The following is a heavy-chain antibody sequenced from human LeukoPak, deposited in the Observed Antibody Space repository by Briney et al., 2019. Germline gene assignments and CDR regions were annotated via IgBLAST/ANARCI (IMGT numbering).Heavy chain of an antibody. J-gene: IGHJ3*02. CDR2: INQDGSER. CDR1: GFTFSSYW. CDR3: AKDRSVYDFWSGPNDAFDI. D-gene: IGHD3-3*01. V-gene: IGHV3-7*01. Sequence: PGGSLRLSCVASGFTFSSYWMSWVRQAPGKGLEWVANINQDGSERYSVDSVKGRFTISRDNAKNSLFLQMNSLRAEDTAVYYCAKDRSVYDFWSGPNDAFDIWGQGTMVTVSS.